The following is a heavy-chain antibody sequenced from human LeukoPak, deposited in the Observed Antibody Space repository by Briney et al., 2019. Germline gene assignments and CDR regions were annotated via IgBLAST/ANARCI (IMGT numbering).Heavy chain of an antibody. CDR3: ARDKYQWELLFDY. J-gene: IGHJ4*02. CDR1: GFTFTSYT. V-gene: IGHV3-30*04. Sequence: GGSLRLSCAASGFTFTSYTMHWVRQAPGKGLEWVAVLSHDGRNEYYADSVKGRFTISRDKSKKTLYLQMNSLRTEDTAVYYCARDKYQWELLFDYWGQGTLVTVSS. D-gene: IGHD1-26*01. CDR2: LSHDGRNE.